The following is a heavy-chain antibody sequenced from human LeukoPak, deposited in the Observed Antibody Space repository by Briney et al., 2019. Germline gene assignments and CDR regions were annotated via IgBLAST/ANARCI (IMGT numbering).Heavy chain of an antibody. CDR1: GDSISSGDYY. J-gene: IGHJ3*02. CDR3: ARDNIKNDAFDI. V-gene: IGHV4-39*07. CDR2: IYYSGST. Sequence: SETLSLTCTVSGDSISSGDYYWSWIRQPAGKGLEWIGSIYYSGSTYYNPSLKSRVTISVDTSKNQFSLKLSSVTAADTAVYYCARDNIKNDAFDIWGQGTMVTVSS.